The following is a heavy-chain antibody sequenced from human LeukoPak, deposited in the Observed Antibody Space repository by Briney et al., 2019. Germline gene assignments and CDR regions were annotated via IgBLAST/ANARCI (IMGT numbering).Heavy chain of an antibody. Sequence: GRSLRLSCAASGFTFSSYGMHWVRQAPGKGLEWVAVISYDGSNKYYADSVKGRFTISRDNSKNTLYLQMNSLRAEDTAVYYCAKESPTRYSSSWYYDYWGQGTLVTVSS. CDR2: ISYDGSNK. CDR1: GFTFSSYG. D-gene: IGHD6-13*01. V-gene: IGHV3-30*18. J-gene: IGHJ4*02. CDR3: AKESPTRYSSSWYYDY.